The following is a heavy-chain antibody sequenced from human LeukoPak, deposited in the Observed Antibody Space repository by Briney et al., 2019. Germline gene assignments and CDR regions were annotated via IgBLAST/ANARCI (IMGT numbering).Heavy chain of an antibody. V-gene: IGHV1-69*05. Sequence: SVKVSCKASGGTFSSYAISLVRQAPGQGLEWMGGIIPIFGTANYAQKFQGRVTITTDESTSTAYMELSSLRSEDTAVYYCARDVRVTVGIDAFDIWGQGTMVTVSS. J-gene: IGHJ3*02. CDR2: IIPIFGTA. CDR1: GGTFSSYA. CDR3: ARDVRVTVGIDAFDI. D-gene: IGHD3-10*02.